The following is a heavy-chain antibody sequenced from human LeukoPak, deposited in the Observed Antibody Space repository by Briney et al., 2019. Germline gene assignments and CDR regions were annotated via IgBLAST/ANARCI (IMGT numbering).Heavy chain of an antibody. V-gene: IGHV6-1*01. D-gene: IGHD1-20*01. CDR3: AREIRYNWNDERVKRRATSRGDDAFDI. CDR1: GDSVSSNSAA. CDR2: TYCRSKWYN. J-gene: IGHJ3*02. Sequence: SQTLSLTCAISGDSVSSNSAAWNWIRQSPSRGLEWLGRTYCRSKWYNDYAVSVKSRITINPDTSKNQFSLQLNSVTPEDTAVYYCAREIRYNWNDERVKRRATSRGDDAFDIWGQGTMVTVSS.